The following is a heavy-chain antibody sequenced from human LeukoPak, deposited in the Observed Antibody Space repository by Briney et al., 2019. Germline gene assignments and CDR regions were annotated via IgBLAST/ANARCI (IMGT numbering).Heavy chain of an antibody. CDR1: GFTFSSYW. V-gene: IGHV3-7*01. CDR2: IEQDGGEK. D-gene: IGHD4-17*01. Sequence: GGSLRLSCAASGFTFSSYWMSWVRQAPGKGLEWVANIEQDGGEKYYVDSVKGRFTISRDNAKNSLYLQMNSLRAEDTAVYYCARGFSYGDCVDGKYYFDYWGQGTLVTVSS. CDR3: ARGFSYGDCVDGKYYFDY. J-gene: IGHJ4*02.